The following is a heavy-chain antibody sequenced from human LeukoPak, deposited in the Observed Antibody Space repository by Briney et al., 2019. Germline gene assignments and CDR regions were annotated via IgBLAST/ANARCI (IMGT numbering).Heavy chain of an antibody. V-gene: IGHV3-23*01. CDR3: AKGIAAAGLYYYYGMDV. D-gene: IGHD6-13*01. CDR2: ISGSGGST. CDR1: GFTFSSYA. J-gene: IGHJ6*02. Sequence: GGSLRLSCAASGFTFSSYAMSWVRQAPGKGLEWVSAISGSGGSTYYADSVKGRFTISRDNSKDTLYLQMNSLRAEDTAVYYCAKGIAAAGLYYYYGMDVWGQGTTVTVSS.